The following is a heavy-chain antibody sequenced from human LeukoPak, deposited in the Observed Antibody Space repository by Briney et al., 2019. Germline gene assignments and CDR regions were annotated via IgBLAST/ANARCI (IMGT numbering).Heavy chain of an antibody. D-gene: IGHD5-24*01. J-gene: IGHJ6*03. CDR2: IFSSESSNT. CDR3: ARAGDGYYYYYYMDV. V-gene: IGHV4-59*08. Sequence: SETLSLTCSVSNGSFSTYYWGWIRQPPGKRREWVGYIFSSESSNTNYNPSLNGRVTISVDTSKNQFSLTLNSVTAADTAVYYCARAGDGYYYYYYMDVWGKGTTVTVSS. CDR1: NGSFSTYY.